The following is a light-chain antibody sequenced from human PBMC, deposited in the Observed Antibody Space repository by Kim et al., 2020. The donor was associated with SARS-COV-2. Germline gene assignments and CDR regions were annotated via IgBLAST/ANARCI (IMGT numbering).Light chain of an antibody. Sequence: SASVGDRLTITCRASQSISYSVAWYQQKPGEAPKLLIYMASTLEGGVPSRFSGSGSGTEFALTISSLQPDDFATYYCQQYNSFWNFGQGTKVDIK. V-gene: IGKV1-5*03. CDR1: QSISYS. J-gene: IGKJ1*01. CDR3: QQYNSFWN. CDR2: MAS.